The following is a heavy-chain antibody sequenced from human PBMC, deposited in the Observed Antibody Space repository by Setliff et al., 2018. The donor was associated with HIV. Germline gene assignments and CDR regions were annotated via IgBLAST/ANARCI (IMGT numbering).Heavy chain of an antibody. Sequence: SETLSLTCTVSGGSITSSSYYWGWIRQPPGKGLEWIGSVYYSGRTYCNPSLKSRISISVDTSTNHFSLKLSSVTATDTAVYYCARRDYGGAFDYWGKGTLVIVSS. D-gene: IGHD4-17*01. V-gene: IGHV4-39*02. CDR2: VYYSGRT. CDR3: ARRDYGGAFDY. CDR1: GGSITSSSYY. J-gene: IGHJ4*02.